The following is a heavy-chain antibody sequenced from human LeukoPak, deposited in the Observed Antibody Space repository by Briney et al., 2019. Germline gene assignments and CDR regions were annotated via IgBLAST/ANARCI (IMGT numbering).Heavy chain of an antibody. V-gene: IGHV4-39*01. CDR3: ARRIVGVIDAFDY. Sequence: PSETLSLTCTVSGGSISSPISYWGWIRQPPGKGLEWIATVLHSGATFHSPSLEGRLTISIDTSTNQFSLKMTSMTAADTAVYYCARRIVGVIDAFDYWGQGALATVSS. CDR1: GGSISSPISY. D-gene: IGHD1-26*01. J-gene: IGHJ4*02. CDR2: VLHSGAT.